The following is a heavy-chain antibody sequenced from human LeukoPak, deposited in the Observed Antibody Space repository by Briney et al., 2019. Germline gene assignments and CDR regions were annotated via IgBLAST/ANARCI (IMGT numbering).Heavy chain of an antibody. D-gene: IGHD3-3*01. CDR2: IYAGDST. CDR3: ARSYTHYDFWSGYTYQNYFDP. CDR1: GFTVSSSY. Sequence: GGSLRLSCAASGFTVSSSYISWVRQAPGKGLEWVSVIYAGDSTYYADSVQGRFIISRDNSKNTVYLQMDSLRAEDTDVYYCARSYTHYDFWSGYTYQNYFDPWGQGTLVTVSS. J-gene: IGHJ5*02. V-gene: IGHV3-53*01.